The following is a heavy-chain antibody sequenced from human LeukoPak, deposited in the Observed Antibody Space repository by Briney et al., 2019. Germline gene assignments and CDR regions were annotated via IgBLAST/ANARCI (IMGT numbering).Heavy chain of an antibody. CDR2: FDPEDGET. V-gene: IGHV1-24*01. Sequence: ASVKVSCKVSGYTLTELSMHWVRQAPGKGLEWMGGFDPEDGETIYAQKFQGRVTMTRDTSTSTVYMELSSLRSEDTAVYYCARDVGGATDSDYWGQGTLVTVSS. J-gene: IGHJ4*02. CDR1: GYTLTELS. D-gene: IGHD1-26*01. CDR3: ARDVGGATDSDY.